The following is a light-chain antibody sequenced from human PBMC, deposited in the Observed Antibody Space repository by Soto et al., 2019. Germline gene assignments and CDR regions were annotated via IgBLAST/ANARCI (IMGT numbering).Light chain of an antibody. V-gene: IGKV4-1*01. CDR2: WAS. CDR3: QQYYSTPFT. Sequence: DIVMTQSPDSLAVYLGERATITCKSSQNVLYSSNNNNYLAWYQQKPGQPPKLLIYWASTRESGVPDRFSGSGSGTDFTLTISSLQAEDVAVYYCQQYYSTPFTFGPGTKVDIK. CDR1: QNVLYSSNNNNY. J-gene: IGKJ3*01.